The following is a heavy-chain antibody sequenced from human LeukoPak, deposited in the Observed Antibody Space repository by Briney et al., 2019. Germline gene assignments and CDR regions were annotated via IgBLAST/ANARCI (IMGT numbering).Heavy chain of an antibody. CDR2: ISSSTLKI. D-gene: IGHD6-19*01. Sequence: GSLRLSCAASGFTFSKYAMTWVRQAPGKGLEWVSAISSSTLKIYYADSVKGRFTISRDNSKNTLYLQMNSVRAEDTAVYYCEAYSSGWSDYYYYMDVWGKGTTVTVSS. V-gene: IGHV3-23*01. J-gene: IGHJ6*03. CDR1: GFTFSKYA. CDR3: EAYSSGWSDYYYYMDV.